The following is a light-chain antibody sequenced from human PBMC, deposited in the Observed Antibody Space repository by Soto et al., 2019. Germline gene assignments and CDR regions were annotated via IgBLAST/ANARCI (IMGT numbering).Light chain of an antibody. CDR3: QQASNFPLT. V-gene: IGKV1-12*01. J-gene: IGKJ4*01. Sequence: DIQMTPSPSSLSASVGDRVTLTCRASQDISSWLAWFQQRPGRAPKLLIYAASTLQSGVPSRFSGSGSGTVFTLTISSLQPEDFGTYYCQQASNFPLTFGGGTKVDIK. CDR2: AAS. CDR1: QDISSW.